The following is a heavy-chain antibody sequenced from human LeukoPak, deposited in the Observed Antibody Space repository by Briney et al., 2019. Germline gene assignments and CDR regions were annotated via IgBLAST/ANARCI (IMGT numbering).Heavy chain of an antibody. CDR2: ISSSSSYI. CDR3: ARDHSSSPNWFDP. CDR1: GFTFSSYS. D-gene: IGHD6-13*01. Sequence: PGGSLRLSCAASGFTFSSYSMNRVRQAPGKGLEWVSSISSSSSYIYYADSVKGRFTISGDNAKNSLYLQMNSLRAEDTAVYYCARDHSSSPNWFDPWGQGTLVTVSS. J-gene: IGHJ5*02. V-gene: IGHV3-21*01.